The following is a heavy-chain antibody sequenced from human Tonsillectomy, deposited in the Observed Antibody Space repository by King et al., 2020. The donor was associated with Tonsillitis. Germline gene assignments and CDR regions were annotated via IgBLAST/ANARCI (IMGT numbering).Heavy chain of an antibody. J-gene: IGHJ6*02. D-gene: IGHD4-17*01. Sequence: VQLVESGGGVGQPGRSLRLSCAASGFIFSSWAMHWVRQAPGKGLEWVADVSFDGSNKFYADSVKGRFTISRDNSKNTLYLQMNSLRAEDTAVYYCARRDGALNYYYYGMDVWGQGTTVTVSS. CDR3: ARRDGALNYYYYGMDV. CDR2: VSFDGSNK. CDR1: GFIFSSWA. V-gene: IGHV3-30-3*01.